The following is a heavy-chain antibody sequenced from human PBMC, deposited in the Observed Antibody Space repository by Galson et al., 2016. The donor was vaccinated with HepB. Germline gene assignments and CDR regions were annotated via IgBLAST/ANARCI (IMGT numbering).Heavy chain of an antibody. V-gene: IGHV3-15*07. Sequence: LRLSCAASGLAFSKTWMNWVRQAPGKGLEWVGRIKSKSDGGTTDYGAPVKFRFTISRDDSTNTLYLQMNYLETEDTAVYYCTTGLEYYDRSGYWVDAFDIWGRGTMVTVSS. CDR2: IKSKSDGGTT. CDR3: TTGLEYYDRSGYWVDAFDI. D-gene: IGHD3-22*01. CDR1: GLAFSKTW. J-gene: IGHJ3*02.